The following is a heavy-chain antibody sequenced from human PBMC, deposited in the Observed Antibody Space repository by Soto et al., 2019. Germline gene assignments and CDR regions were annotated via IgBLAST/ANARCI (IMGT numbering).Heavy chain of an antibody. J-gene: IGHJ5*02. CDR1: NGAFNGKY. CDR2: INHSGST. Sequence: LSLACSSYNGAFNGKYRMWFRQPPGKGLEWIGEINHSGSTNYNPSLKSRVTISVDTSKNQFSLKLSSVTAADTAVYYCARSAYGSGSYYKVDRLDPWGQGTLVTVS. V-gene: IGHV4-34*01. CDR3: ARSAYGSGSYYKVDRLDP. D-gene: IGHD3-10*01.